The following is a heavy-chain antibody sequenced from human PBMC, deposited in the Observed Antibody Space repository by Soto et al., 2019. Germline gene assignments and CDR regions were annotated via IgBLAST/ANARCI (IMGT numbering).Heavy chain of an antibody. D-gene: IGHD3-9*01. Sequence: QVQLVQSGAEVKKPGSSVKVSCKASGGTFSSYAISWVRQAPGQGLEWMGGIIPIFGTANYAQKFQGRVTITVDESMSTAYMALGSLRSEDTAVYYCARDILTGYYYCGMDVWGQGTTVTVSS. V-gene: IGHV1-69*19. CDR1: GGTFSSYA. CDR3: ARDILTGYYYCGMDV. J-gene: IGHJ6*02. CDR2: IIPIFGTA.